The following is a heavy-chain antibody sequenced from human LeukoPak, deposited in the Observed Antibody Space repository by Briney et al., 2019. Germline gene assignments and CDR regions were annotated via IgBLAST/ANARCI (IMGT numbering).Heavy chain of an antibody. V-gene: IGHV4-39*01. CDR1: GASISSSSYS. J-gene: IGHJ5*02. Sequence: PSETLSLTCTVSGASISSSSYSWGWIRQSPGKGLEWIGTTSYSGNTYYNPSFKSRITIAADTSKNQVSLNLSSVTAADTAVYYCARRLILYSGNWFDPWGQGTLVTVSS. CDR2: TSYSGNT. D-gene: IGHD3-10*01. CDR3: ARRLILYSGNWFDP.